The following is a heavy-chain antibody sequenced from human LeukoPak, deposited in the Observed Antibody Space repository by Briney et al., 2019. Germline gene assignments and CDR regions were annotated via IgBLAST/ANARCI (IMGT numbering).Heavy chain of an antibody. V-gene: IGHV3-74*01. D-gene: IGHD1-7*01. CDR2: MNGEGTTI. CDR3: ATARNFRFEY. Sequence: SGGSLRLSCATSGLTFRTTWMHWVRQAPGKGLMWVSCMNGEGTTIDYADSVKGRFTVSRDYAKNTLFLQMNNLRTEDTALYFCATARNFRFEYWGQGSLVIVSA. J-gene: IGHJ4*02. CDR1: GLTFRTTW.